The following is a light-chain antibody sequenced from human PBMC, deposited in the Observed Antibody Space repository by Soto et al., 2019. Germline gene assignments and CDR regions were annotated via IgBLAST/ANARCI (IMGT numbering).Light chain of an antibody. V-gene: IGLV2-23*02. CDR1: SSDVGSYNL. Sequence: QSVLTLPASVSGSPGQSIAISCTGTSSDVGSYNLVSWYQQHPGKAPKLMIYEVSKRPSGVSNRFSGSKSGNTASLTISGLQAEDEADYYCCSYAGSSTFGPYVFGTGTKVTVL. J-gene: IGLJ1*01. CDR2: EVS. CDR3: CSYAGSSTFGPYV.